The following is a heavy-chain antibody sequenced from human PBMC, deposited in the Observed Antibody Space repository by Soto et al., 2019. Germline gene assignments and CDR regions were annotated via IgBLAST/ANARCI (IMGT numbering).Heavy chain of an antibody. V-gene: IGHV1-8*01. CDR2: MNPNSGNT. CDR3: ARGASGAQYCSSTGCYRDAYFDY. D-gene: IGHD2-2*01. J-gene: IGHJ4*02. CDR1: GYTFTSYD. Sequence: QVQLVQSGAEVKKPGASVKVSCKASGYTFTSYDINWVRQATGQGLEWMGWMNPNSGNTGYAQKFQGRATRTRNTSISTAYMELSSLRSEDTAVYYCARGASGAQYCSSTGCYRDAYFDYWGQGTLVTVSS.